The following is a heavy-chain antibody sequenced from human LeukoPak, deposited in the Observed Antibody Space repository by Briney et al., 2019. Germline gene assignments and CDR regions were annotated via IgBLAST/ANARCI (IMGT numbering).Heavy chain of an antibody. V-gene: IGHV1-8*01. Sequence: ASVKVSCKASGYTFTSYDINWVRQATGQGLEWMGWMNPNSGNTGYAQKFQGRVTMTRNTSISTAYMELSSLRSENTAVYYCAKRSSGSKGAFDIWGQGTMVTVSS. CDR2: MNPNSGNT. CDR3: AKRSSGSKGAFDI. D-gene: IGHD3-22*01. CDR1: GYTFTSYD. J-gene: IGHJ3*02.